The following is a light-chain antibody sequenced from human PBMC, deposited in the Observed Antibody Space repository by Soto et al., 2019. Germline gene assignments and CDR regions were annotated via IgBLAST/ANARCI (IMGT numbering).Light chain of an antibody. CDR1: NNDVGNYKL. Sequence: QSALTQPASVSESPGQSITISCTGTNNDVGNYKLVSWFQHHLGKAPKLIIYEGNKRPSGVSNRFSASKSGNTASLAISGLQAEDEADYHCCSYAGRSTVVCGGGTQLTVL. CDR2: EGN. V-gene: IGLV2-23*01. CDR3: CSYAGRSTVV. J-gene: IGLJ2*01.